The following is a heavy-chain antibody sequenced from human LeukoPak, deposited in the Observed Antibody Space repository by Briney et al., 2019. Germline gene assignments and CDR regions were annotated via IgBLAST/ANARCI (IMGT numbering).Heavy chain of an antibody. CDR1: GFTASSYE. CDR3: ARQVGYSYGYGGSSD. CDR2: ISSSGSTI. V-gene: IGHV3-48*03. J-gene: IGHJ4*02. D-gene: IGHD5-18*01. Sequence: GGSPRPSGAASGFTASSYEMSWVRKDPGKGLEWVSYISSSGSTIYYADSVKGRFTISRDNAKNSLYLQMNSLRAEDTAVYYCARQVGYSYGYGGSSDWGQGTLVTVSS.